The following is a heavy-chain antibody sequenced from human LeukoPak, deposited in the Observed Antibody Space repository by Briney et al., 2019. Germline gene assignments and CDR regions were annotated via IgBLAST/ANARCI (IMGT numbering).Heavy chain of an antibody. Sequence: GASVKVSCKASGYTFTSYDINWVRQATGQGLEWMGWMNPNSGNTGYAQKFQGRVTITADKSTSTAYMELSSLRSEDTAVYYCARDGSSPGAYYFDYWGQGTLVTVSS. CDR3: ARDGSSPGAYYFDY. V-gene: IGHV1-8*01. CDR1: GYTFTSYD. D-gene: IGHD6-13*01. J-gene: IGHJ4*02. CDR2: MNPNSGNT.